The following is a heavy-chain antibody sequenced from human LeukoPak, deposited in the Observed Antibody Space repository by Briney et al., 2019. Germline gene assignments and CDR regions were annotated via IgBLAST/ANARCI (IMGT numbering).Heavy chain of an antibody. CDR3: AKGPLRGTAAAIDY. Sequence: SGKSLRLPCAASGFTFNNYGMHWVRQAPGKGLEWVAVISYDGRNIHYPDSVKGRFTISRDISTDTLWLQMDSLRTEDTAVYYCAKGPLRGTAAAIDYWGQGTLVTVSS. CDR2: ISYDGRNI. J-gene: IGHJ4*02. D-gene: IGHD2-2*01. CDR1: GFTFNNYG. V-gene: IGHV3-30*18.